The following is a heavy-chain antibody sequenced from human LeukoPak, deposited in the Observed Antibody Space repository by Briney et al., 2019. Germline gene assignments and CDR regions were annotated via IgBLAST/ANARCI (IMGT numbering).Heavy chain of an antibody. D-gene: IGHD2-2*01. V-gene: IGHV4-34*01. CDR1: GGSFSGYY. CDR3: ARGRYCSSTSCYFRFDP. Sequence: SETLSLTCAVYGGSFSGYYWSWIRQPPGKGLGCIGEINHSGSTNYNPSLKSRVTISVDTSKNQFSLKLSSVTAADTAVYYCARGRYCSSTSCYFRFDPWGQGTLVTVSS. CDR2: INHSGST. J-gene: IGHJ5*02.